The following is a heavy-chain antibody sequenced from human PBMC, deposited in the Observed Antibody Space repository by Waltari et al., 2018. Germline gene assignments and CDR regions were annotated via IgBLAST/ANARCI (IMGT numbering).Heavy chain of an antibody. J-gene: IGHJ4*02. CDR2: MKPKSGKA. CDR3: ATTATNDYFDY. CDR1: GYTFTSYD. D-gene: IGHD2-15*01. Sequence: QVQLLQSGAEVKTPEASVKVSCKASGYTFTSYDINWVRQATGQGLEWMGWMKPKSGKAGYAQKFQGRVTITRNTSISTAYMELSSLRSEDTAVYYCATTATNDYFDYWGQGTLVAVSS. V-gene: IGHV1-8*03.